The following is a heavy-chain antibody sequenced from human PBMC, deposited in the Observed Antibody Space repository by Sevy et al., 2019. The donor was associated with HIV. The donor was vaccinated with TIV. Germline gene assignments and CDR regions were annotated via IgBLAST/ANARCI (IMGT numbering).Heavy chain of an antibody. CDR1: GFTFSSYA. CDR2: ISGSGGST. Sequence: GGSLRLSCAASGFTFSSYAMSWVRQAPGKGLEWVSAISGSGGSTYYPDSVKGRFTISRDNSKNTLYLQMNSLRAEDTAVYYCAKDRAVVVVAATPLHSWGQGTLVTVSS. CDR3: AKDRAVVVVAATPLHS. J-gene: IGHJ4*02. V-gene: IGHV3-23*01. D-gene: IGHD2-15*01.